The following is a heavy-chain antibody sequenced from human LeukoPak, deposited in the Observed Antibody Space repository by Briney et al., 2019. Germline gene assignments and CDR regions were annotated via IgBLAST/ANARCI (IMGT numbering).Heavy chain of an antibody. J-gene: IGHJ4*02. D-gene: IGHD6-19*01. CDR2: IYYSGST. V-gene: IGHV4-59*01. Sequence: SETLSLTCGVSGGSISSYYWSWIRQPPGKGLEWIGYIYYSGSTNYNPSLKSRVTISVDTSKNHFSLKPSSVTAADTAVYYCATVDSSGWYEASFDYWGQGTLVTVSS. CDR3: ATVDSSGWYEASFDY. CDR1: GGSISSYY.